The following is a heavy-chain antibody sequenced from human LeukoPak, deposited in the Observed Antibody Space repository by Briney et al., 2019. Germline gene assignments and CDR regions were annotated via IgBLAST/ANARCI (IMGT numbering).Heavy chain of an antibody. D-gene: IGHD3-16*02. Sequence: GASVKVSCKASGYTFTNYGISWVRQAPGQGLEWMGWISTYNGNTNYAQKLQGRVTMTTNTSTSTAYMELRGLRSDDTAVYYCAREVRRKSFGELSGWFDPWGQGTLVTVSS. CDR3: AREVRRKSFGELSGWFDP. J-gene: IGHJ5*02. CDR2: ISTYNGNT. CDR1: GYTFTNYG. V-gene: IGHV1-18*01.